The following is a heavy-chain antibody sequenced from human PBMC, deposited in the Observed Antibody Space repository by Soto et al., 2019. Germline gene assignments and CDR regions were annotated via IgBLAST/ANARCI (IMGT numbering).Heavy chain of an antibody. V-gene: IGHV4-39*01. D-gene: IGHD3-22*01. Sequence: SETLSLTCTVSGGSISSSSYYWGWIRQPPGKGLEWIGSIYYSGSTYYNPSPKSRVTISVDTSKNQFSLKLSSVTAADTAVYYCARLDYDSSGYYAKSDDYWGQGTLVTVSS. CDR3: ARLDYDSSGYYAKSDDY. CDR2: IYYSGST. CDR1: GGSISSSSYY. J-gene: IGHJ4*02.